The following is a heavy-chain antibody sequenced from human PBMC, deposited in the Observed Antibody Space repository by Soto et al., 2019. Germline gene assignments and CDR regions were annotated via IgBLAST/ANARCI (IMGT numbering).Heavy chain of an antibody. D-gene: IGHD3-10*01. CDR2: INSDGSST. CDR1: GFTFSSYW. CDR3: TRGYGPRDYGMDV. J-gene: IGHJ6*02. V-gene: IGHV3-74*01. Sequence: GGSLRLSCAASGFTFSSYWMHWVRQAPGKGLVWVSRINSDGSSTSYADSVKGRFTISRDNAKNTLYLQMNSLRAEDTAVYYCTRGYGPRDYGMDVWGQGTTVTVSS.